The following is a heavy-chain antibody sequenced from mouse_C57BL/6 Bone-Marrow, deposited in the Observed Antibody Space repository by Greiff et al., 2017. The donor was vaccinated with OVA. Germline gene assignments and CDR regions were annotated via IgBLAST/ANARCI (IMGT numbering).Heavy chain of an antibody. CDR1: GYTFTDYY. J-gene: IGHJ2*01. CDR2: INPNNGGT. Sequence: VQLQQSGPELVKPGASVKISCKASGYTFTDYYMNWVKQSHGKSLEWIGDINPNNGGTSYNQKFKGKATLTVDKSSSTAYMELRSLTSEDSAVYYCARGGYYDYDDFDYWGQGTTLTVSS. V-gene: IGHV1-26*01. CDR3: ARGGYYDYDDFDY. D-gene: IGHD2-4*01.